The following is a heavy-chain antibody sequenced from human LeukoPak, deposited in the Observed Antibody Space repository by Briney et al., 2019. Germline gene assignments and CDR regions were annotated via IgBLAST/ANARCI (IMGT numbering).Heavy chain of an antibody. J-gene: IGHJ6*04. D-gene: IGHD3-10*02. Sequence: GGSLTLSCPASGFTFSSYEMNWVRQAAGKGLKWVSYISSSGSNIYYPDSVKDRFTISRDHAKNSLYPQMNRCRAGDPAVYLRSELGITMIGGVWGKGTTVTISS. CDR1: GFTFSSYE. CDR2: ISSSGSNI. CDR3: SELGITMIGGV. V-gene: IGHV3-48*03.